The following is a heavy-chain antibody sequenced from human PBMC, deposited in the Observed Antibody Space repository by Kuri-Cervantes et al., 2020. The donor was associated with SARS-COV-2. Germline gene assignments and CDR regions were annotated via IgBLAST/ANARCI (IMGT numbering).Heavy chain of an antibody. J-gene: IGHJ3*02. CDR3: ARVPDGYHAFGI. D-gene: IGHD5-24*01. CDR1: GGSISSYY. V-gene: IGHV4-34*01. Sequence: GSLRLSCTVSGGSISSYYWSWIRQPPGKGLEWIGEINHSGSTNYNPSLKSRVTISVDTSKNQFSLKLSSVTAADTAVYYCARVPDGYHAFGIWGQGTMVTVSS. CDR2: INHSGST.